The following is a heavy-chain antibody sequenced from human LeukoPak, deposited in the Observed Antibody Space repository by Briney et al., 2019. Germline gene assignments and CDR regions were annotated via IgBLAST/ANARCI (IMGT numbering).Heavy chain of an antibody. D-gene: IGHD6-13*01. CDR1: GGSISSYY. CDR2: IYYSGST. Sequence: PSETLSLTCTVSGGSISSYYWSWIRQPPGKGLEWIGYIYYSGSTNYNPSLKSRVTISVDTSKNQFSLKLSSVTAADTAVYYCARSTALIAAAGFDPWGQGTLVTVSS. CDR3: ARSTALIAAAGFDP. V-gene: IGHV4-59*08. J-gene: IGHJ5*02.